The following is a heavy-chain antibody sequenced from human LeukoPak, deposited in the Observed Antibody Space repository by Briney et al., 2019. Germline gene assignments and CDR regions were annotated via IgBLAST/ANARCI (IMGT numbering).Heavy chain of an antibody. CDR2: IYYSGST. CDR1: GGSISSYY. Sequence: SETLSLTCTVSGGSISSYYWSWLRQPPGKGLEWIGYIYYSGSTNYNPSLKSRVTISVDTSKNQFSLKLSSVTAADTAVYYCARVTSSGSYWIVYYGMDVWGQGTTVTVSS. CDR3: ARVTSSGSYWIVYYGMDV. J-gene: IGHJ6*02. D-gene: IGHD1-26*01. V-gene: IGHV4-59*01.